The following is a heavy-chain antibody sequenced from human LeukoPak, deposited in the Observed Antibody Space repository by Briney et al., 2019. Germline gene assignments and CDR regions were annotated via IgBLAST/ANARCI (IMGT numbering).Heavy chain of an antibody. CDR2: IKSKTDGGTT. D-gene: IGHD4-11*01. CDR1: GFTFSNAW. V-gene: IGHV3-15*01. Sequence: GGSPRLSCAASGFTFSNAWMSWVRQAPGKGLEWVGRIKSKTDGGTTDYAAPVKGRFTISRDGSKNTLYLQMNSLKTEDTAVYYCTTATTPRGYFYYYGMDVWGQGTTVTVSS. CDR3: TTATTPRGYFYYYGMDV. J-gene: IGHJ6*02.